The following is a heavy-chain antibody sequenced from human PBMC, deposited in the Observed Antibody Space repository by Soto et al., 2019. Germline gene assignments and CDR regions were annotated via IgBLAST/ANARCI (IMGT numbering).Heavy chain of an antibody. CDR2: ISSSSSYT. CDR1: GFTFSDYY. J-gene: IGHJ5*02. CDR3: ARDRPVVVVAGRGRGDNWFDP. D-gene: IGHD2-15*01. Sequence: PGWSLRLSCAASGFTFSDYYMSWIRQAPGKGLEWVSYISSSSSYTNYADSVKGRFTISRDNAKNSLYLQMNSLRAEDTAVYYCARDRPVVVVAGRGRGDNWFDPWGQGALVTVSS. V-gene: IGHV3-11*06.